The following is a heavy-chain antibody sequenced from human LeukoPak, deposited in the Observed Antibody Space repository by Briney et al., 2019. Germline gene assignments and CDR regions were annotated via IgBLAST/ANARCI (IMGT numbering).Heavy chain of an antibody. CDR3: AYSRSSGYPYYLDY. V-gene: IGHV3-23*01. CDR2: ISGSGGST. Sequence: PGGSLRLSCAASGFTFSSYAMSWVRQAPGKGLKWVSAISGSGGSTYYADSVKGRFTISRDNSKNTLYLQMNSLRAEDTAVYYCAYSRSSGYPYYLDYWGQGTLVTVSS. J-gene: IGHJ4*02. D-gene: IGHD3-22*01. CDR1: GFTFSSYA.